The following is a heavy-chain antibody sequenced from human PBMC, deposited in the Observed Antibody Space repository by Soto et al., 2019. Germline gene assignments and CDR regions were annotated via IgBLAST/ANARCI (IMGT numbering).Heavy chain of an antibody. V-gene: IGHV4-39*01. Sequence: SETLSLTCTVSGGSISSSSYYWGWIRQPPGKGLEWIGSIYYSGSTYYNPSLKSRVTISVDTSKNQFSLKLSSVTAADTAVYYCARGDGYNNFDYWGQGTLVTVSS. CDR2: IYYSGST. CDR3: ARGDGYNNFDY. D-gene: IGHD5-12*01. J-gene: IGHJ4*02. CDR1: GGSISSSSYY.